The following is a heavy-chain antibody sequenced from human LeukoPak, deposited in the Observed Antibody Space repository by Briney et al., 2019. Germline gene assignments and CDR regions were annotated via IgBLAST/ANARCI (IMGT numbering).Heavy chain of an antibody. CDR3: AKEPKYSSSYYSDY. J-gene: IGHJ4*02. D-gene: IGHD6-13*01. CDR1: GFTFSSYA. CDR2: ISAGAGT. Sequence: GGSLRLSCAASGFTFSSYAMTWVRQAPGKGLEWVSSISAGAGTCYADSVTGRFTVSRDDSKNILYLQMNSLRAEDTAVYYCAKEPKYSSSYYSDYWGQGTLVTVSS. V-gene: IGHV3-23*01.